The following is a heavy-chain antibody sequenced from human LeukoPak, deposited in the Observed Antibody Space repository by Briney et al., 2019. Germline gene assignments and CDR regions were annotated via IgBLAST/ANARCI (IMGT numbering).Heavy chain of an antibody. J-gene: IGHJ4*02. D-gene: IGHD5-18*01. Sequence: SETLSLTCAVYGGSFSGYYWSWIRQPPGKGLEWIGEINHSGSTNYNPSLKSRVTISVDTSKNQFSLKLSSVTAADTAVYYCARGPWIQLWFSTRGARPYYFDYWGQGTLVTVSS. V-gene: IGHV4-34*01. CDR3: ARGPWIQLWFSTRGARPYYFDY. CDR1: GGSFSGYY. CDR2: INHSGST.